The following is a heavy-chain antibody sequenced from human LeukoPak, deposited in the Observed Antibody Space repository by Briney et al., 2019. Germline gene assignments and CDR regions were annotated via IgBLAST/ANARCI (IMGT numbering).Heavy chain of an antibody. CDR1: GFTFSSYE. Sequence: LRLSCAASGFTFSSYEMNWVRQPPGKGLEWIGNIYYSGSTNYNPSLKSRVTISGDTSKNQFSLKLRSVTAADTAVYYCARNRVGQQLVGRKNNYYYMDVWGKGTTVTISS. CDR3: ARNRVGQQLVGRKNNYYYMDV. CDR2: IYYSGST. V-gene: IGHV4-59*01. J-gene: IGHJ6*03. D-gene: IGHD6-13*01.